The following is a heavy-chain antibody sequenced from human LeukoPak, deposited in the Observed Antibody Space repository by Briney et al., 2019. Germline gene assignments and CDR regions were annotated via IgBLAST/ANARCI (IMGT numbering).Heavy chain of an antibody. CDR1: GFTFSGYW. V-gene: IGHV3-74*01. J-gene: IGHJ5*01. Sequence: PGRSLRLSCAASGFTFSGYWMHWVRQAPGKGLVWVSRINTDGISTNYADSVKGRFTISRDNAKNTVYLQMNSLRAEDTAVYYCGRLGQGINWFDSWGQGTLVTVSS. D-gene: IGHD3/OR15-3a*01. CDR3: GRLGQGINWFDS. CDR2: INTDGIST.